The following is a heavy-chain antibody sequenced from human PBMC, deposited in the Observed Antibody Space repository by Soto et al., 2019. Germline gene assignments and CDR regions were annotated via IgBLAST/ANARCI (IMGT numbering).Heavy chain of an antibody. Sequence: PSETLSLTCAVSGYSISSGYYWGWIRQPPGKGLEWIGSIYHSGSTYYNPSLKSRVTISVDTSKNQFSLKLSSVTAADTAVYYCAREKVGATPIHAFDIWGQGTTVTVSS. CDR1: GYSISSGYY. J-gene: IGHJ3*02. CDR2: IYHSGST. CDR3: AREKVGATPIHAFDI. D-gene: IGHD1-26*01. V-gene: IGHV4-38-2*02.